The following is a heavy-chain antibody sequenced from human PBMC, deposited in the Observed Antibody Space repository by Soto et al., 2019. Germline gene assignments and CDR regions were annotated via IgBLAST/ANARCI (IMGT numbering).Heavy chain of an antibody. CDR2: MNPNSGNT. D-gene: IGHD3-3*01. Sequence: GASVKVSCKASGYTFTNYGISWVRQATGQGLEWMGWMNPNSGNTGYAQKFQGRVTMTRNTSISTAYMELSSLRSEDTAVYYCARGITIFGVVPGWGQGTLVTVSS. V-gene: IGHV1-8*02. CDR3: ARGITIFGVVPG. CDR1: GYTFTNYG. J-gene: IGHJ4*02.